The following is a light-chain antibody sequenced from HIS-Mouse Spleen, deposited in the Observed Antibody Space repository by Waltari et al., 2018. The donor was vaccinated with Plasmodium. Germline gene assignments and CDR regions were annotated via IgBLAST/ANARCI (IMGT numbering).Light chain of an antibody. V-gene: IGLV2-23*03. Sequence: QSALTQPASVSGSPGQSITISCPGTSSDVGSYNLVSWYQQHPGKAPQLMIYEGSKRPSGVSNRFSGSKSGNTASLTISGLQAEDEADYYCCSYAGSSTFVFGGGTKLTVL. J-gene: IGLJ3*02. CDR2: EGS. CDR3: CSYAGSSTFV. CDR1: SSDVGSYNL.